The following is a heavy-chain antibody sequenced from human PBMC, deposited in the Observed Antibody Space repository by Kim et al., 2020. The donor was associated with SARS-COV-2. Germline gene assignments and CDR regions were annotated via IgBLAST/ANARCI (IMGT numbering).Heavy chain of an antibody. CDR2: INPSGGST. CDR1: GYPFTSYS. J-gene: IGHJ5*02. D-gene: IGHD1-26*01. V-gene: IGHV1-46*01. CDR3: ARDPVPDEGAP. Sequence: ASVKVSCKAFGYPFTSYSLHWVRQAPGQGLEWMGIINPSGGSTSYTPKFQGRLTLTRDTSMRTVYMELSSLKSEDTAVYYCARDPVPDEGAPWGQGTLVAVSS.